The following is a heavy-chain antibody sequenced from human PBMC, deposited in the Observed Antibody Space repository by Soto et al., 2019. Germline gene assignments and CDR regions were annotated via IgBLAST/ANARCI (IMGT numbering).Heavy chain of an antibody. V-gene: IGHV1-3*01. D-gene: IGHD6-13*01. CDR1: GYTFTSYG. CDR3: VRRHVSATGIDWFDP. J-gene: IGHJ5*02. CDR2: INAANGDT. Sequence: GPSVKVSCKASGYTFTSYGIHGVREAPGQRLEWMGWINAANGDTKYSPKFQGRVTITRDTSASTAYMELSSLRSEDTAVYYCVRRHVSATGIDWFDPWGQGTLVTVSS.